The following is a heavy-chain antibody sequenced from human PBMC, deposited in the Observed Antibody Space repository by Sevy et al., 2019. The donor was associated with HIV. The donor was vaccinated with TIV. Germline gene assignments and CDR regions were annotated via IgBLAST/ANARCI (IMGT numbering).Heavy chain of an antibody. CDR2: IKSKTDGGTT. D-gene: IGHD6-19*01. CDR1: GFTFSNAW. V-gene: IGHV3-15*01. Sequence: GGSLRLSCAASGFTFSNAWMSWVRQAPGKGLEWVGRIKSKTDGGTTDYAAPVKGRLTISRDDSKNTLYLQMNSLKTEDTAVYYCTTDDATQATSGWYRGDYYYGMDVWGQGTTVTVSS. J-gene: IGHJ6*02. CDR3: TTDDATQATSGWYRGDYYYGMDV.